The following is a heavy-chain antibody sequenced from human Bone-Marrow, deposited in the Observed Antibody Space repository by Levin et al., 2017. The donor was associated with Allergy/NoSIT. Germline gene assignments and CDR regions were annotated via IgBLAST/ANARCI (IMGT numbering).Heavy chain of an antibody. CDR3: ASANGVLGGRGLDV. CDR1: NDSVTYPTYY. V-gene: IGHV4-61*01. J-gene: IGHJ4*02. Sequence: SETLSLTCTVSNDSVTYPTYYWTWVRQSPGKTLEWIGYIYYAGTTNYNPSLKSRVIISVDTSKNQFSLKLTSVTAADTAVYYCASANGVLGGRGLDVWGQGTLVTVSS. D-gene: IGHD3-16*01. CDR2: IYYAGTT.